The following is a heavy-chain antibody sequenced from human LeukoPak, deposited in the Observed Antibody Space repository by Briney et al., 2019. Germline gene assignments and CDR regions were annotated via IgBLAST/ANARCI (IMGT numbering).Heavy chain of an antibody. Sequence: PGGSLRLSCAASGFTFDDYAMHWVRQAPGKGLEWVAAISYDRSNKYYADSVKGRFTISRDNSKNTLYLQMSSLRAEDTAVYYCLRSGGGRASNWGQGTLVTVSS. J-gene: IGHJ4*02. D-gene: IGHD2-15*01. CDR3: LRSGGGRASN. CDR1: GFTFDDYA. V-gene: IGHV3-30*04. CDR2: ISYDRSNK.